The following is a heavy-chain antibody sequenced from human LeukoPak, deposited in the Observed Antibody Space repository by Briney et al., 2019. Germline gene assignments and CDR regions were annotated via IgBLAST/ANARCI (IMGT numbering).Heavy chain of an antibody. CDR1: GYGSGDSFTSHW. J-gene: IGHJ4*02. CDR3: VRLPRRTFSPYYFDS. Sequence: GESLKISCQGSGYGSGDSFTSHWIAWVRQMPGKGLEWMGIIYPRDSTTIYSPSYQGQVTILADKSISSAYLQWSSLKASDTAIYYCVRLPRRTFSPYYFDSWGQGTLVIVSS. D-gene: IGHD2/OR15-2a*01. CDR2: IYPRDSTT. V-gene: IGHV5-51*01.